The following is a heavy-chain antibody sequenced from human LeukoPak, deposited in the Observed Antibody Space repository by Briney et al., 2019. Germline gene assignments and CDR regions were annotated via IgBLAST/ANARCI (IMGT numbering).Heavy chain of an antibody. Sequence: SETLSLTCAVYGESFTTFYWGWIRQTPGKGLEWIGEINHTGSTNYNPSLKSRVTISIDTSKNQFSLKLSSVTAADTAVYYCARGGYYGSGNDFRFDPWGQGTLVTVSS. CDR1: GESFTTFY. V-gene: IGHV4-34*01. CDR2: INHTGST. CDR3: ARGGYYGSGNDFRFDP. D-gene: IGHD3-10*01. J-gene: IGHJ5*02.